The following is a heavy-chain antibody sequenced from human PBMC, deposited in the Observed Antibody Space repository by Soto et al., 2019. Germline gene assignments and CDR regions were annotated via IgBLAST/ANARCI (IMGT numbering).Heavy chain of an antibody. CDR1: GFRFTSFG. CDR3: TRGGAARPDY. Sequence: DVVLVNSGGGFVRPGESLRLSCGASGFRFTSFGMNWDRQGPGKGLEWLSYISGLSATTYYADSVRGRFTVSRDNDMNLVFLQLNNLRGDDTAVYYCTRGGAARPDYWGQGSRVVVSS. V-gene: IGHV3-48*04. CDR2: ISGLSATT. J-gene: IGHJ4*02. D-gene: IGHD2-15*01.